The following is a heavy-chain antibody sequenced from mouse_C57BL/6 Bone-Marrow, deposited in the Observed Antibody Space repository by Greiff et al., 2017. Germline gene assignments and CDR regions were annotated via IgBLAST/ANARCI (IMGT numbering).Heavy chain of an antibody. J-gene: IGHJ3*01. CDR2: IWSGGST. D-gene: IGHD2-4*01. Sequence: QVQLQQSGPGLVQPSQSLSITCTVSGFSLPSYGVHWVRQPPGKGLEWLGVIWSGGSTDYNAAFISRLSISKDNSKSQVFFKMNSLQADDTAIYYCAKKATSYYDYEFAYWGQGTLVTVSA. CDR3: AKKATSYYDYEFAY. V-gene: IGHV2-4*01. CDR1: GFSLPSYG.